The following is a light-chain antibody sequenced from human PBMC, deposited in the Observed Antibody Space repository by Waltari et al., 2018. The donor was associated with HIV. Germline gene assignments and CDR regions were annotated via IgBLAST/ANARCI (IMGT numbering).Light chain of an antibody. V-gene: IGLV3-21*02. Sequence: SYVLTQPPSVSVAPGQTARLTCEGTTIGSQSGHWYQQRPGQAPALVVHDDSDRPSGIPERFSGSNSGNTATLTISRVEAGDEADYYCQVWHSNSDHVVFGGGTKLTVL. J-gene: IGLJ2*01. CDR3: QVWHSNSDHVV. CDR2: DDS. CDR1: TIGSQS.